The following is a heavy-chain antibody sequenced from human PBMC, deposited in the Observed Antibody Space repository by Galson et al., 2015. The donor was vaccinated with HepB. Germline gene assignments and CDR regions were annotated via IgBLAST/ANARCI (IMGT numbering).Heavy chain of an antibody. J-gene: IGHJ4*02. Sequence: SLRLSCAAPGFTFSGNWMHWIRQAPGKGLVWVSQINSDETDTRYADSVKGRFTISRDNSQKTVSLQMSSLRLGDTALYYCAREGYAYGYYLDYWGRGALVTVSS. V-gene: IGHV3-74*01. D-gene: IGHD5-18*01. CDR2: INSDETDT. CDR3: AREGYAYGYYLDY. CDR1: GFTFSGNW.